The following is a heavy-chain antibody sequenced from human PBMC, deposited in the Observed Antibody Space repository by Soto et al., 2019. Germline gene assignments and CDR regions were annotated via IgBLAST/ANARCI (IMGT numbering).Heavy chain of an antibody. CDR2: ISSSSGTI. J-gene: IGHJ4*02. CDR1: GFAFSTYS. V-gene: IGHV3-48*01. Sequence: PGGSLRLSCAGSGFAFSTYSMNGVRQAPGKGLEWVSYISSSSGTIYYADSVKGRFTISRDNAKNSLYLQMNSLRAEDTAVYYCAKSVYNWNDGFFDYWGQGTLVTVSS. D-gene: IGHD1-1*01. CDR3: AKSVYNWNDGFFDY.